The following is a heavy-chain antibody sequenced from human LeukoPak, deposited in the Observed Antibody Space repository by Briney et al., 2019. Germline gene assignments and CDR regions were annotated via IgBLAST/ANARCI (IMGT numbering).Heavy chain of an antibody. CDR3: TREIQLPSKYYYYYMDV. Sequence: GGSLRLSCAASGVTFTNYAMTWVRQAPGKGLEWVSLIYSGGSTYYADSVKGRFTISRDNSKNTLYLQMNSLRAEDTAVYYCTREIQLPSKYYYYYMDVWGKGTTVTVSS. CDR2: IYSGGST. D-gene: IGHD5-18*01. CDR1: GVTFTNYA. J-gene: IGHJ6*03. V-gene: IGHV3-66*01.